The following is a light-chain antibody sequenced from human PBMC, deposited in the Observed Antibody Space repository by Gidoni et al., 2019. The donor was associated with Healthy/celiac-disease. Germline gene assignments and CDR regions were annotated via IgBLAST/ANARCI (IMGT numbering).Light chain of an antibody. Sequence: DIQTTHTPSSLSASGGDRVTITCRASQSISSYVDRDHKKPGKAPKLLIYAASSLQSGVPSRFSGSGSGTDFPLTISSLQPEDFATYSCQQSYSTPFTFGPGTNVEIK. V-gene: IGKV1-39*01. J-gene: IGKJ3*01. CDR1: QSISSY. CDR2: AAS. CDR3: QQSYSTPFT.